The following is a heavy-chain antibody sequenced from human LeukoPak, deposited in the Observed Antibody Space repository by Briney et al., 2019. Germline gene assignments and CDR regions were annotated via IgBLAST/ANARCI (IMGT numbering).Heavy chain of an antibody. CDR1: GYTFTNYG. D-gene: IGHD3-22*01. CDR3: ARDSPNYYDSSGYYDFDY. V-gene: IGHV1-18*01. CDR2: ISAYNGNT. J-gene: IGHJ4*02. Sequence: ASVTVSCKASGYTFTNYGISWVRQAPGQGLEWMGWISAYNGNTNYAQELKGSVTMTTDTSTSTAYMELRSLRSDDTAVYYCARDSPNYYDSSGYYDFDYWGQGTRVTVSS.